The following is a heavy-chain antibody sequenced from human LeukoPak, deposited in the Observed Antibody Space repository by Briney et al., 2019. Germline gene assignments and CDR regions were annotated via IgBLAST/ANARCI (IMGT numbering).Heavy chain of an antibody. CDR2: IKQDGSEK. CDR1: GFNFGTYW. Sequence: GGSLRLSCAASGFNFGTYWMSCVCQAPGTGLEWVANIKQDGSEKNYVDSVKGRFTISRDNAKNTLYLQMNSLRAEDTAVYYCARDRRLETDYFDYWGQGTLVTVSS. J-gene: IGHJ4*02. V-gene: IGHV3-7*01. D-gene: IGHD1-1*01. CDR3: ARDRRLETDYFDY.